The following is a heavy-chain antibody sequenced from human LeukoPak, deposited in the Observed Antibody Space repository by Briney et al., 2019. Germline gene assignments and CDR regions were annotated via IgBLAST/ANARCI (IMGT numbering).Heavy chain of an antibody. CDR1: GYTFTSYD. CDR2: MNPHSGNT. CDR3: ARGSQGGHYYDSII. Sequence: ASVKVSCKASGYTFTSYDFNWVRQATAQGLVWMGWMNPHSGNTGYAQKFQGRVTMTRNTSIGTAYMELSSLRSEDTAVYYCARGSQGGHYYDSIIWGQGTLGTVSS. J-gene: IGHJ4*02. V-gene: IGHV1-8*01. D-gene: IGHD3-22*01.